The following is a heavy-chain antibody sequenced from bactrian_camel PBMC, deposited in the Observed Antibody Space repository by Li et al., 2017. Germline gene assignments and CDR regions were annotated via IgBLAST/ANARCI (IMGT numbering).Heavy chain of an antibody. Sequence: VQLVESGGGLVQPGGSLRLSCAASGFSMPDMRWVRQAPGKGLEWVSGLDRSGGTTAYADSVKGRFAISRDNAKDTVYLEMNSLKLEDTAVYNCVRGLDLYWGQGTQVTVS. CDR3: VRGLDLY. CDR2: LDRSGGTT. D-gene: IGHD1*01. CDR1: GFSMPD. V-gene: IGHV3S40*01. J-gene: IGHJ4*01.